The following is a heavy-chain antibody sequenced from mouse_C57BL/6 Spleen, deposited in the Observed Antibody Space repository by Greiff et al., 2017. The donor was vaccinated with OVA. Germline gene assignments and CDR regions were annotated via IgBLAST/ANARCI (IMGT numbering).Heavy chain of an antibody. Sequence: QVHVKQSGTELVKPGASVKLSCKASGYTFTSYWMHWVKQRPGQGLEWIGNINPSNGGTNYNEKFKSKATLTVDKSSSTAYMQLSSLTSEDSAVYYCARWERTGSSYGFAYWGQGTLVTVSA. J-gene: IGHJ3*01. D-gene: IGHD1-1*01. CDR1: GYTFTSYW. CDR3: ARWERTGSSYGFAY. CDR2: INPSNGGT. V-gene: IGHV1-53*01.